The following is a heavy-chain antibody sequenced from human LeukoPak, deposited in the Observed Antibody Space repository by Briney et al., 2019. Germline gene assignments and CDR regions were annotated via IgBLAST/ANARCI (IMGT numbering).Heavy chain of an antibody. Sequence: GASVKVSCKASGGTFSSYAISWVRQAPGQGLEWMGWISAYNGNTNYAQKLQGRVTMTTDTSTNTAYMELRSLRSDDTAVYYCARDQSPVDTAILDAFDIWGQGTMVTVSS. D-gene: IGHD5-18*01. J-gene: IGHJ3*02. CDR3: ARDQSPVDTAILDAFDI. V-gene: IGHV1-18*01. CDR2: ISAYNGNT. CDR1: GGTFSSYA.